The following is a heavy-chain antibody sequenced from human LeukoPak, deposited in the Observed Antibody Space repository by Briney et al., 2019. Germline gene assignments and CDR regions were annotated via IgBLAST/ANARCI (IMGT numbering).Heavy chain of an antibody. V-gene: IGHV3-9*01. D-gene: IGHD3-10*01. Sequence: PGRSLRLSCAASGFTLDDYAVHWVRQAPGKGLEWVSGISWNGGSIGYADSVKGRFTISRDNAKNSLYLQMNGLRAEDTAVYYCARYYYTSGSSFDYWGQGTLVTVSS. CDR3: ARYYYTSGSSFDY. CDR1: GFTLDDYA. CDR2: ISWNGGSI. J-gene: IGHJ4*02.